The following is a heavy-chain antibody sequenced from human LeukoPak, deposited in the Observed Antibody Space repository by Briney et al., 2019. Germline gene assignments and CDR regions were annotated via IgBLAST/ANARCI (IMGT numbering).Heavy chain of an antibody. D-gene: IGHD6-25*01. CDR1: GFTFSIAW. CDR3: TTVGSAWSFDY. CDR2: IKSKRDGGSM. V-gene: IGHV3-15*01. Sequence: GSLRLSCAASGFTFSIAWMTWVRQAPGKGLEWVGRIKSKRDGGSMDYAAPVKGRFTISRDDSKGMLYLQMNSLKIEDAAVYYCTTVGSAWSFDYWGQGTLVTVSS. J-gene: IGHJ4*02.